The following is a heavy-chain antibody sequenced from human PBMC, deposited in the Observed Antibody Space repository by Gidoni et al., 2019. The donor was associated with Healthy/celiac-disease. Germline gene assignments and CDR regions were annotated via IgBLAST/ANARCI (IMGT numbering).Heavy chain of an antibody. CDR1: GFTFSSYW. J-gene: IGHJ4*02. CDR3: ARMTANYYFDY. D-gene: IGHD2-21*02. V-gene: IGHV3-74*01. Sequence: EVQLGESGGGLVQPGGSLRLSCAAPGFTFSSYWMPWVSQAPGKELVWVPRINSDGSSTSYADSVKGRCTVSRDDAKNTLYLQMNSLRAEDTAVYYCARMTANYYFDYGGQGTLVTVSS. CDR2: INSDGSST.